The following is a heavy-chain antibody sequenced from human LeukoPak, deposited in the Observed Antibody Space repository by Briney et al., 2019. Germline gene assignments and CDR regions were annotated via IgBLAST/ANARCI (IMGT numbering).Heavy chain of an antibody. J-gene: IGHJ4*02. CDR2: IFYSGSA. D-gene: IGHD5-12*01. CDR1: GGSFGSGDYY. V-gene: IGHV4-30-4*01. Sequence: PPETLSLTCTVSGGSFGSGDYYWTWIRQPPGKGPEWIGYIFYSGSAYCNPSLKSRVTISVDRSKNQFSLKLTSVTAADTAVYYCAREVDIVMARKYYFDYWGQGTLVTVSS. CDR3: AREVDIVMARKYYFDY.